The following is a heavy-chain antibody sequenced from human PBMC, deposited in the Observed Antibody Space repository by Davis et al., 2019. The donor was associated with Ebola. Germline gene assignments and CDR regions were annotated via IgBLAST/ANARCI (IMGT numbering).Heavy chain of an antibody. V-gene: IGHV3-23*01. D-gene: IGHD3-22*01. CDR1: GFNSLWNQLRSYA. CDR2: ISARGDRT. J-gene: IGHJ4*02. CDR3: AKDVRSHYYDSSGYDY. Sequence: GESLKISCAASGFNSLWNQLRSYAVSWARQAPGRGLEWVSGISARGDRTHYADSVKGRFTISRDNSKNTLYLQMNSLRAEDTAVYYCAKDVRSHYYDSSGYDYWGQGTLVTVSS.